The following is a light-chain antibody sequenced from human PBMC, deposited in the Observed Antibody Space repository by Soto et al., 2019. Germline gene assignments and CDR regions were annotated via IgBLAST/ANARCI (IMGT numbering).Light chain of an antibody. CDR3: SSYTTSSTVL. V-gene: IGLV2-14*01. J-gene: IGLJ2*01. Sequence: QSALTQPASVSGSPGQSITISCTGTSSDVGGYNYVSWYQQHPGKAPKLMIYDVSNRPSGVSNCFSGSKSGNTASLTISGLQAADEAAYYCSSYTTSSTVLFGGGTKLTVL. CDR2: DVS. CDR1: SSDVGGYNY.